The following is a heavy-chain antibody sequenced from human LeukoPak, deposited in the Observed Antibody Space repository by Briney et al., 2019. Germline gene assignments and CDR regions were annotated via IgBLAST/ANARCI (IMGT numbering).Heavy chain of an antibody. Sequence: PGGSLRLSCAASGFSFNNAWMNWVRQAPGKGLEWVGVIRSKAYGETADYAASVKGRFTISRDDSKAIAYLQMNSLKTEDTAVYHCTRDRGAYNLYDYWGQGTLVTVSS. CDR2: IRSKAYGETA. CDR1: GFSFNNAW. CDR3: TRDRGAYNLYDY. J-gene: IGHJ4*02. V-gene: IGHV3-49*04. D-gene: IGHD1-1*01.